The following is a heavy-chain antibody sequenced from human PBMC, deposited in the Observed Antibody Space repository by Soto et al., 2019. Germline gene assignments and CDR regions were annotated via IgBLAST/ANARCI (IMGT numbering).Heavy chain of an antibody. CDR2: ISGGSSSI. CDR1: GFAFSPYS. CDR3: ARDQLGYCSGNRCYRPDYFDF. V-gene: IGHV3-48*01. D-gene: IGHD2-15*01. J-gene: IGHJ4*02. Sequence: GGSLRLSCAASGFAFSPYSMNWVRQAPGKGLEWVSYISGGSSSIYYADSVEGRFTVSRDNAKNSLFLQMNSLRAEDTAVYYCARDQLGYCSGNRCYRPDYFDFWGQGTQVTVSS.